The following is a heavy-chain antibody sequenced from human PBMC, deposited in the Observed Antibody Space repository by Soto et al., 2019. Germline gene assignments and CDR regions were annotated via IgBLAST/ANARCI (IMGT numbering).Heavy chain of an antibody. CDR3: AITDMINSGGSTSFDY. Sequence: EVQLVESGGGSEKPGGSLRLSCAASGLTFSNVCMSWVRQAPGKGLEWVGRIKSKRDGVTADVDAPVKAIFTMARDDTKNTVFVEMNSRTEEDTALYYGAITDMINSGGSTSFDYWGRVNEVTVSS. CDR1: GLTFSNVC. D-gene: IGHD3-16*01. CDR2: IKSKRDGVTA. J-gene: IGHJ4*02. V-gene: IGHV3-15*01.